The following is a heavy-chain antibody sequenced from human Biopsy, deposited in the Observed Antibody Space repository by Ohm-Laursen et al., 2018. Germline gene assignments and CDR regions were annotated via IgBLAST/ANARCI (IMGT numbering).Heavy chain of an antibody. CDR1: GFTFNTYG. Sequence: SLRLSCAASGFTFNTYGMHWVRQAPGKGLEWVSHIDVLDYNTYYVDSVRGRFTISRDNSKEMVYLQINSLRADDTAVDYCVRGWGGYNFDSWGPGTLVTVSS. CDR2: IDVLDYNT. D-gene: IGHD2-2*02. V-gene: IGHV3-23*01. J-gene: IGHJ4*01. CDR3: VRGWGGYNFDS.